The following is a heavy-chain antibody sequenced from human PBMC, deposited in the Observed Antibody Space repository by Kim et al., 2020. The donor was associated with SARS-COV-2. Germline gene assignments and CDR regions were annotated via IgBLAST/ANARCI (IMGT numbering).Heavy chain of an antibody. CDR3: AKDPPYCSSTSCYRGAFDI. CDR1: GFTFSSYG. Sequence: GGSLRLSCAASGFTFSSYGMHWVRQAPGKGLEWVAVISYDGSNKYYADSVKGRFTISRDNSKNTLYLQMNSLRAEDTAVYYCAKDPPYCSSTSCYRGAFDIWGQGTMVTVSS. J-gene: IGHJ3*02. CDR2: ISYDGSNK. D-gene: IGHD2-2*01. V-gene: IGHV3-30*18.